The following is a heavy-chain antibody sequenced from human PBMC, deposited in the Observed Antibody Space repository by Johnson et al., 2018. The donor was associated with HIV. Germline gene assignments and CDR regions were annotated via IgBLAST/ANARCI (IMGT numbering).Heavy chain of an antibody. Sequence: QVQLVESGGGLVQPGGSLRLSCAASGFTFRNYAMHWVRQAPGKGLEWVAVISYDGSNKYYADSVKGRFTISRDNSKNTQYLQMNSLRADDTAVYYCAKVRSWYFLRAFENWGQVTMVTVSS. V-gene: IGHV3-30*18. CDR1: GFTFRNYA. J-gene: IGHJ3*02. CDR2: ISYDGSNK. D-gene: IGHD6-13*01. CDR3: AKVRSWYFLRAFEN.